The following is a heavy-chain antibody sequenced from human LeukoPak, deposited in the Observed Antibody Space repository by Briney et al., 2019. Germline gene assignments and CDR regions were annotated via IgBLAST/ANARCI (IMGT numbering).Heavy chain of an antibody. CDR1: GYTFTSYY. CDR2: INPSGGST. D-gene: IGHD3-3*01. Sequence: GASVKVSCKASGYTFTSYYMHWVRQAPGQGLEWMGIINPSGGSTSYAQKFQGRVTMTIDTFANTAYMALRSLRSDDTAVYYCARDPKTSNSFWRGYSGFDYWGQGALVTVSS. CDR3: ARDPKTSNSFWRGYSGFDY. J-gene: IGHJ4*02. V-gene: IGHV1-46*01.